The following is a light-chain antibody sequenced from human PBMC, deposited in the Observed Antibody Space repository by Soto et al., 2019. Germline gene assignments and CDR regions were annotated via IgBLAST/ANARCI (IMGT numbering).Light chain of an antibody. Sequence: DIRITQSPSSLSASLGDRVTLSCRASQRISNYLNWYQQKPGKAPKLLIYAASSLQSGVPSRFSGSGSGTDFTLTISSLQPEDFADYYCQQSYSTPTWTFGQGTKVDIK. CDR1: QRISNY. CDR2: AAS. CDR3: QQSYSTPTWT. V-gene: IGKV1-39*01. J-gene: IGKJ1*01.